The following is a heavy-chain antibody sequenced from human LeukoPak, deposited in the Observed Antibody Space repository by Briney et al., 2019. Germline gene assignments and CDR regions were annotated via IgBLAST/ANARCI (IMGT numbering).Heavy chain of an antibody. D-gene: IGHD6-19*01. CDR1: GFTVSSNY. J-gene: IGHJ4*02. CDR3: ARWTVAGTGVDY. V-gene: IGHV3-66*01. CDR2: IYSGAGT. Sequence: GGSLRLSCAASGFTVSSNYMSWVRQAPGKGLEWVSLIYSGAGTYYADSVKGRFTISRDNSKNTLYLQLNSLRAEDTAVYYCARWTVAGTGVDYWGQGTLVTVSS.